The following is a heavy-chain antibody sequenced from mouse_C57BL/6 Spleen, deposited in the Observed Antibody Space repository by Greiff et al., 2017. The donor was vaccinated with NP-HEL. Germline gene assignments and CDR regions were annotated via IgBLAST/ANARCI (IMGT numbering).Heavy chain of an antibody. CDR2: INPSNGGT. Sequence: QVQLQQPGTELVKPGASVKLSCKASGYTFTSYWMHWVKQRPGQGLEWIGNINPSNGGTNYNEKFKSKATLIVDKSSSTAYMQLSSLTSEDSAVYYCARSGNISYGYDWFAYWGQGTLVTVSA. J-gene: IGHJ3*01. CDR1: GYTFTSYW. D-gene: IGHD2-2*01. CDR3: ARSGNISYGYDWFAY. V-gene: IGHV1-53*01.